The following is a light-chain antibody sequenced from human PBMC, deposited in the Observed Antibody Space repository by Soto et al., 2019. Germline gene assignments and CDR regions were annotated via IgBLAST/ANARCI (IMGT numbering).Light chain of an antibody. Sequence: QSVLTQPPSVSDAPGQRVTISCTGSSSNIGAGYDVHWYQQIPGTAPKLLIYGNSNRPSGVPDRFSGSKSGTSASLAITGLQAEDEADYYCQSYDSSLSGAHVVFGGGTKLTVL. CDR2: GNS. J-gene: IGLJ2*01. V-gene: IGLV1-40*01. CDR1: SSNIGAGYD. CDR3: QSYDSSLSGAHVV.